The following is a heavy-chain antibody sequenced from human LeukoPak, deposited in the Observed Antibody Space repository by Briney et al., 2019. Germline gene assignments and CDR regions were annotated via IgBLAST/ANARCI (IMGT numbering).Heavy chain of an antibody. CDR3: ARSIMGGGAFDY. J-gene: IGHJ4*02. CDR1: GFTFSSYW. Sequence: PGGSLRLSCAASGFTFSSYWLNCVRQTPGKGLEWVANIKEDGSERYHVDSVKGRFTISRDNAKSSLYLQMNSLRAGDTALYYCARSIMGGGAFDYWGQGTQVTVSS. CDR2: IKEDGSER. D-gene: IGHD3-10*01. V-gene: IGHV3-7*03.